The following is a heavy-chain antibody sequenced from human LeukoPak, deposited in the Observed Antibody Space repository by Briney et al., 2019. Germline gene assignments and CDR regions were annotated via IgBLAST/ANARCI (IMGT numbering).Heavy chain of an antibody. CDR3: AKQLGYCSDGSCYFPY. D-gene: IGHD2-15*01. CDR2: ITSSGNTT. V-gene: IGHV3-23*01. Sequence: GGSLRLSCAASGFTFSFYAMSWVRQAPGKGLEWVAGITSSGNTTYYADSVQGRFTISRDNSKSTLCLQMNSLRAEDTAVYYCAKQLGYCSDGSCYFPYWGQGTLVTVSS. CDR1: GFTFSFYA. J-gene: IGHJ4*02.